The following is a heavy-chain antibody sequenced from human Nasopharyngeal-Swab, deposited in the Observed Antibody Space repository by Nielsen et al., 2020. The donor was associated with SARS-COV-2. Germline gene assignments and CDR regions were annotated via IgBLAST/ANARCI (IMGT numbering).Heavy chain of an antibody. CDR1: GFSLSTSGVG. CDR2: IFSNDEK. D-gene: IGHD2-15*01. J-gene: IGHJ4*02. V-gene: IGHV2-26*01. Sequence: SGPTLVKPTQTLTLTCTFSGFSLSTSGVGVSWIRQPPGKALEWLAHIFSNDEKSYSTSLKSRLTISKDTSKSQVVLTMTNMDPVDTATYYCAHRLAAYSGPYFDYWGQGTLVTVSS. CDR3: AHRLAAYSGPYFDY.